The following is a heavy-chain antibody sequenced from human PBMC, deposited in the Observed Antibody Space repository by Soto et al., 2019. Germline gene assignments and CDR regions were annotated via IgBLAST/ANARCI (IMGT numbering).Heavy chain of an antibody. CDR1: GFTFSSYA. CDR2: ISYDGSHK. Sequence: QEQLVESGGGVVQPGGSLRLSCTASGFTFSSYAIHWVRQAPGKGLEWVAVISYDGSHKYYADAVKGRFTISRDNSKNTLYLQMTRLRAEDTAVYYCARDLRNRGESYVSNMDVWGQGTTVTVSS. J-gene: IGHJ6*02. D-gene: IGHD7-27*01. V-gene: IGHV3-30-3*01. CDR3: ARDLRNRGESYVSNMDV.